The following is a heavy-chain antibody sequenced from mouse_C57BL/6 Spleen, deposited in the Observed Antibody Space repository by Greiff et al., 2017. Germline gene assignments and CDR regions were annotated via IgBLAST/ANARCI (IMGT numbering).Heavy chain of an antibody. CDR1: GFSLTSYG. Sequence: QVQLKESGPGLVAPSQSLSITCTVSGFSLTSYGVHWVRQPPGKGLEWLVVIWSDGSTTYNSALKSRLSISKDNSKSQVFLKMNSLQTDDTAMDYCARHTTDYYAMDYWGQGTSVTVSS. V-gene: IGHV2-6-1*01. CDR3: ARHTTDYYAMDY. CDR2: IWSDGST. D-gene: IGHD1-1*01. J-gene: IGHJ4*01.